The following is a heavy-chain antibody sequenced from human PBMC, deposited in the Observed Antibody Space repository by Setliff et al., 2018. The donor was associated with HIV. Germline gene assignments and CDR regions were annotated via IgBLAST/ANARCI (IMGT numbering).Heavy chain of an antibody. J-gene: IGHJ4*02. D-gene: IGHD3-10*01. CDR3: AISYYYGSGIPGYYFDY. CDR1: GVSISSSNW. Sequence: SETLSLTCAVSGVSISSSNWWTWIRQPPGRGLEWIGSIYYSGSTYYNPPLKSRVTISVDTSKNQFSLKLSSVTAADTAVYYCAISYYYGSGIPGYYFDYWGQGTLVTVSS. CDR2: IYYSGST. V-gene: IGHV4-39*01.